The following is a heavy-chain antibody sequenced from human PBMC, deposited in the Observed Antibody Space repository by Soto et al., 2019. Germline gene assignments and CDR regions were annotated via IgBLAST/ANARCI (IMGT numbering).Heavy chain of an antibody. J-gene: IGHJ4*02. CDR1: GFTFSGYL. D-gene: IGHD4-4*01. CDR2: IKHDGSVQ. Sequence: GASLRLSCESSGFTFSGYLISLVRQAPGKGMGWVADIKHDGSVQYYVDSVKGRFTISRDNAKKLLFLQMNGLRAEDTALYYCARATYSNAWYRFDLWGQGTLVTVS. V-gene: IGHV3-7*03. CDR3: ARATYSNAWYRFDL.